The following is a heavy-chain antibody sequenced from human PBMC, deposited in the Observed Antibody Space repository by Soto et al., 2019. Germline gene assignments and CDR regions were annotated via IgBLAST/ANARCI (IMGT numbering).Heavy chain of an antibody. CDR1: GGSISSGGYY. D-gene: IGHD5-18*01. Sequence: NPSETLSLTCTVSGGSISSGGYYWSWIRQHPGKGLEWIGYIYYSGRTYYNPSLHSRVSIAVDTTENQFSLELTSVTAADTSVYYCARVKDRYSYGRKPYNWFDPWGQGTLVTVSS. CDR3: ARVKDRYSYGRKPYNWFDP. V-gene: IGHV4-31*03. CDR2: IYYSGRT. J-gene: IGHJ5*02.